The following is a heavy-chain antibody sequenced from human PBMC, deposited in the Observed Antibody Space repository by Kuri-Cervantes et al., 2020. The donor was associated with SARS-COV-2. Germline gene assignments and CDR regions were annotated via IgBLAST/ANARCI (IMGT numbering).Heavy chain of an antibody. CDR1: GFTFSDYY. J-gene: IGHJ4*02. CDR3: ARASLQEYSGSYFHYFDY. CDR2: ISSSGSTI. V-gene: IGHV3-11*01. D-gene: IGHD1-26*01. Sequence: GESLKISCAASGFTFSDYYMSWIRQAPGKGLEWASYISSSGSTIYYADSVKGQFTISRDNAKNSLYLQMNSLRAEDTAVYYCARASLQEYSGSYFHYFDYWGQGTLVTVSS.